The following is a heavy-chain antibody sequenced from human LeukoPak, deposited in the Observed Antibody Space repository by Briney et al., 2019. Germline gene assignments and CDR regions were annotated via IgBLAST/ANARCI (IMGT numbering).Heavy chain of an antibody. J-gene: IGHJ4*02. D-gene: IGHD5-24*01. CDR2: IYYSGST. CDR1: GGSISSYY. V-gene: IGHV4-59*08. CDR3: ARHRSKWLQSSFDY. Sequence: SETLSLTCTVSGGSISSYYWSWIRQPPGKGLEWIGYIYYSGSTNYNPSLKSRVTISVDTSKNQFSLKLNSVTAADTAVYYCARHRSKWLQSSFDYWGQGTLVTVSS.